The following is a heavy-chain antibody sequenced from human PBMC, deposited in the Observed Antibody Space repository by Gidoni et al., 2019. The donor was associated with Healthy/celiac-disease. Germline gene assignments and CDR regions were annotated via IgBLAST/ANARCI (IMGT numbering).Heavy chain of an antibody. J-gene: IGHJ5*02. Sequence: QVQLQQWGAGLLKPSETLSLTCAVSGGSFSGYYWSWIRQPPGKGLEWIGEINHSGSTNYNPSLKSRVTISVDTSKNQFSLKLSSVTAADTAVYYCARGRRLAVASRSWFDPWGQGTLVTVSS. CDR3: ARGRRLAVASRSWFDP. V-gene: IGHV4-34*01. CDR2: INHSGST. D-gene: IGHD6-19*01. CDR1: GGSFSGYY.